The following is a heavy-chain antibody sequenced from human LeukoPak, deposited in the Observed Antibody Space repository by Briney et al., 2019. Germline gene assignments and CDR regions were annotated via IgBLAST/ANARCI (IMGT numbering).Heavy chain of an antibody. V-gene: IGHV3-23*01. CDR1: GFTFSSYA. J-gene: IGHJ4*02. Sequence: PGGSLRLSCAASGFTFSSYAMSWVRQAPGKGLEWVSAISGSGGSTYYADSVKGRFTISRDNSKNTLYLQMNSLRAEDTAVYYCANLSSGWTQEDYWGQGTLVTVSS. CDR2: ISGSGGST. CDR3: ANLSSGWTQEDY. D-gene: IGHD6-19*01.